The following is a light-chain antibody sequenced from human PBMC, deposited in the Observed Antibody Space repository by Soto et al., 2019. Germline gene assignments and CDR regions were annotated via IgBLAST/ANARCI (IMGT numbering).Light chain of an antibody. J-gene: IGKJ1*01. V-gene: IGKV3-20*01. Sequence: EIVLTQSPGTLSLSPGERATLSCRASQSVSNNYLAWYQQKPGQAPRLLIYGASNRATGIPDRFSGRGSGTDFTLTISRLEPDDFAVYYCQQYGSSGTFGQGTKVEIK. CDR1: QSVSNNY. CDR2: GAS. CDR3: QQYGSSGT.